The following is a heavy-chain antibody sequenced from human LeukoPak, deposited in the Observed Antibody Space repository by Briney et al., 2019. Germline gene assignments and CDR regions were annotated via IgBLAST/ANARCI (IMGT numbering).Heavy chain of an antibody. V-gene: IGHV4-59*08. CDR3: ARLAVAVAGKGGNWFDP. CDR1: GGSISSYY. CDR2: IYYSGST. Sequence: SETLSLTCTVSGGSISSYYWSWIRQPPGKGLEWIGYIYYSGSTNYNPSLKSRVTISVDTSKNQFSLKLSSVTAADTAVYYCARLAVAVAGKGGNWFDPWGQGTLVTVSS. D-gene: IGHD6-19*01. J-gene: IGHJ5*02.